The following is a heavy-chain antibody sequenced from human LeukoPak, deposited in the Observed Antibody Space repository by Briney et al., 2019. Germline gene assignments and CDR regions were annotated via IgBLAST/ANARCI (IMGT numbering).Heavy chain of an antibody. V-gene: IGHV1-2*02. CDR1: GYTFTGYY. D-gene: IGHD3-22*01. Sequence: ASVKVSCKASGYTFTGYYMHWVRQAPGQGLEWMGWINPNSGGTNYAQKFQGRVTMTRDTSISTAYMELSRLRSDDTAVYYCARDRNYYDSSGYFYYWGQGTLVTVSS. CDR2: INPNSGGT. CDR3: ARDRNYYDSSGYFYY. J-gene: IGHJ4*02.